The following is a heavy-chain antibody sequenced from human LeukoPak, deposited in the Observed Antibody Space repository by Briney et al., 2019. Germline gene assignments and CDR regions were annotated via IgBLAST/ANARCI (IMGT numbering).Heavy chain of an antibody. CDR3: ARVTYYYGSGSRSRYFDL. CDR2: IYYSGST. Sequence: PSETLSLTCSVSGGSISSSSHYWGWIRQPPGKGLEWIGTIYYSGSTYYNPSLKSRVNISVDTSKKQFSLKLSSVTAADTAVYYCARVTYYYGSGSRSRYFDLWGRGTLVTVSS. J-gene: IGHJ2*01. V-gene: IGHV4-39*07. D-gene: IGHD3-10*01. CDR1: GGSISSSSHY.